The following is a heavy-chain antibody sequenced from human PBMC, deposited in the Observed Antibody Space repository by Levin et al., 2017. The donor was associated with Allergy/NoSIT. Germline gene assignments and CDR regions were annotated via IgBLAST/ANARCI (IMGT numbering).Heavy chain of an antibody. CDR1: GFSFSNYA. Sequence: LKISCAAAGFSFSNYAMHWVRQAPGKGLEWVGVIWYDGSEKYYADSVKGRFTISRDNSRNTVYLQMNGLGGEDTAVDYCARGDGGDYYPSWFDPWGQGTRVTVST. D-gene: IGHD2-21*01. V-gene: IGHV3-33*01. J-gene: IGHJ5*02. CDR2: IWYDGSEK. CDR3: ARGDGGDYYPSWFDP.